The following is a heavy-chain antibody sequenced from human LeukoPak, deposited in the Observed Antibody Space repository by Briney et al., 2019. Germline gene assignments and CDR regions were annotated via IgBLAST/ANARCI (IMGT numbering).Heavy chain of an antibody. V-gene: IGHV3-7*01. CDR1: GFTFSSYG. CDR3: ARGESVDY. CDR2: IKQDGSEK. J-gene: IGHJ4*02. Sequence: GGSLRLSCAASGFTFSSYGMHWVRQAPGKGLEWVANIKQDGSEKYYVDSVKGRFTISRDNAKNSLYLQMNSLRAEDTAVYYCARGESVDYWGQGTLVTVSS.